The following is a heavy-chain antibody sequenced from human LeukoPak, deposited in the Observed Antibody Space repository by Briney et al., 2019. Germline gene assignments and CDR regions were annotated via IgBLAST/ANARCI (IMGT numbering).Heavy chain of an antibody. J-gene: IGHJ4*02. CDR2: ISAYNGNT. V-gene: IGHV1-18*01. D-gene: IGHD1-26*01. Sequence: ASVKVSCKASGYTFTSYGISWVRQAPGQGLEWMGWISAYNGNTNYAQKLQGRVTITADKSTSTAYMELSSLRSEDTAVYYCARDGGSSPAGLDWGQGTLVTVSS. CDR1: GYTFTSYG. CDR3: ARDGGSSPAGLD.